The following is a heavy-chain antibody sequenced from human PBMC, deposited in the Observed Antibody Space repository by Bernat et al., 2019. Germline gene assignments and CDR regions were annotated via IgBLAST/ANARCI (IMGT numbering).Heavy chain of an antibody. CDR1: GFTFGDYA. D-gene: IGHD3-3*01. CDR3: TRGRFLEWLSTPYYFDY. Sequence: EVQLVESGGGLVKPGRSLRLSCTASGFTFGDYAMSWFRQAPGKGLEWVGFIRSKAYGGTTEDDECVKGRFTISRDESKSIAYLKMNSLKTEDTGVYYCTRGRFLEWLSTPYYFDYWGQGTLVTVSS. V-gene: IGHV3-49*05. CDR2: IRSKAYGGTT. J-gene: IGHJ4*02.